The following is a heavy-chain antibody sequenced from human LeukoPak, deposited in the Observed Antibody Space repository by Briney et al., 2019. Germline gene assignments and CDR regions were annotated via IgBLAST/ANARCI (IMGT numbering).Heavy chain of an antibody. Sequence: PSETLSLTCTVSGGSISSYYWSWIRQPPGKGLEWIGYIYYSGSTNYNPSLKSRVTISVDTSKNQFSLKLSSVTAADTAVDYCARDGGGYYGSGSYSWFDPWGQGTLVTVSS. V-gene: IGHV4-59*01. CDR2: IYYSGST. CDR3: ARDGGGYYGSGSYSWFDP. J-gene: IGHJ5*02. D-gene: IGHD3-10*01. CDR1: GGSISSYY.